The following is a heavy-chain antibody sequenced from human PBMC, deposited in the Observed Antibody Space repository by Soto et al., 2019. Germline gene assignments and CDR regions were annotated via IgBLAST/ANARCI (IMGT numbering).Heavy chain of an antibody. V-gene: IGHV4-39*01. CDR1: GGSISSNSCY. CDR3: ARHAAYDSVWGKSDGSDY. Sequence: QLQLQESGPGLVKPSETMSLACTVPGGSISSNSCYWDWILQPPGNGPEWIGSMYYRGTTYHNPYVQSRVTISVDTSKNKSSLHLRSVTAADTAVYYCARHAAYDSVWGKSDGSDYWRQVTLVTVSS. D-gene: IGHD3-16*01. J-gene: IGHJ4*02. CDR2: MYYRGTT.